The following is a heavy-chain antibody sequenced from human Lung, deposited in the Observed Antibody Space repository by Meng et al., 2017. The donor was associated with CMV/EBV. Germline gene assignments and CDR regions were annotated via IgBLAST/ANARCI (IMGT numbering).Heavy chain of an antibody. CDR1: GFTFSSYT. D-gene: IGHD3-16*01. V-gene: IGHV3-21*01. Sequence: SLKISCAASGFTFSSYTMDWVRQAPGKGLEWVSSISSSSSHIYYTDSVKGRFTISRDNAENSLYLQMNSLRAEDTAVYYCARDWGPFDFWGQGTLVTVSS. CDR2: ISSSSSHI. CDR3: ARDWGPFDF. J-gene: IGHJ4*02.